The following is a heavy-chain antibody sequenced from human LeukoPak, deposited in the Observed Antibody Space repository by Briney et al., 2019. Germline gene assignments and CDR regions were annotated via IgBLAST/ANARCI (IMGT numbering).Heavy chain of an antibody. D-gene: IGHD2-2*03. V-gene: IGHV1-46*01. Sequence: ASVKVSCKASGYSFTSYYIHWVRQAPGQGLEWMGLINPSGGSTNYAQKLQGRVTMTTDTSTSTAYMELRSLRSDDTAVYYCASGSEDPFDPWGQGTLVTVSS. CDR3: ASGSEDPFDP. J-gene: IGHJ5*02. CDR2: INPSGGST. CDR1: GYSFTSYY.